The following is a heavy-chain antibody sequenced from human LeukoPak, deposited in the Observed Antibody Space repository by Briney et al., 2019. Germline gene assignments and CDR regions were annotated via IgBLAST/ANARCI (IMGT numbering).Heavy chain of an antibody. CDR3: ARDKYLGYCSGGSCYFLKYYFDY. Sequence: SETLSLTRAVYGGSFSGYYWSWIRQPPGKGLEWIGEINHSGSTNYNPSLKSRVTISVDTSKNQFSLKLSSVTAADTAVYYCARDKYLGYCSGGSCYFLKYYFDYWGQGTLVTVSS. V-gene: IGHV4-34*01. D-gene: IGHD2-15*01. J-gene: IGHJ4*02. CDR1: GGSFSGYY. CDR2: INHSGST.